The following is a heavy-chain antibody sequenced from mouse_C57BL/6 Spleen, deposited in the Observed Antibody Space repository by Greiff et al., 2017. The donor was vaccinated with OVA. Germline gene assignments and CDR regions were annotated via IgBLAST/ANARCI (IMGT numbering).Heavy chain of an antibody. V-gene: IGHV7-3*01. J-gene: IGHJ2*01. D-gene: IGHD3-3*01. CDR1: GFTFTDYY. CDR3: ARYIAGTGYFDY. Sequence: EVQRVESGGGLVQPGGSLSLSCAASGFTFTDYYMSWVRQPPGKALEWLGFIRNKANGYTTEYSASVKGRFTISRDNSQSILYLQMNALRAEDSATYYCARYIAGTGYFDYWGQGTTLTVSS. CDR2: IRNKANGYTT.